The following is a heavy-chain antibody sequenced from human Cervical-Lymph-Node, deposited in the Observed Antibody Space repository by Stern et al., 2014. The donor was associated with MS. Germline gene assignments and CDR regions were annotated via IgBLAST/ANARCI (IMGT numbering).Heavy chain of an antibody. D-gene: IGHD6-13*01. CDR1: GFTFNTYG. J-gene: IGHJ1*01. Sequence: VQLLKSGGGVVQPGRSLRLSCAASGFTFNTYGMHWVRQASGKGLEWVAVIWYDGSYTFYSDAVKGRFTVSRDDSKSTLFLQMNSLRAEDTAVYYCASSIVAAEYFNHWGQGTLVTGSS. V-gene: IGHV3-33*01. CDR3: ASSIVAAEYFNH. CDR2: IWYDGSYT.